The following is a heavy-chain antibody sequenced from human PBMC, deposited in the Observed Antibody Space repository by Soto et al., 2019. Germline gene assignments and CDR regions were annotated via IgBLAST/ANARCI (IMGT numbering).Heavy chain of an antibody. Sequence: GGSLRLSCAASGFIFSSHWMHWVRQDPVRGLVWVARIKSDGSSTAYADSVKGRFTISRDNAKNTLYLQMNNLRAEDTAVYYCAKDLTVTTYWYFDLWGSGTLVTVSS. J-gene: IGHJ2*01. D-gene: IGHD4-17*01. V-gene: IGHV3-74*01. CDR3: AKDLTVTTYWYFDL. CDR1: GFIFSSHW. CDR2: IKSDGSST.